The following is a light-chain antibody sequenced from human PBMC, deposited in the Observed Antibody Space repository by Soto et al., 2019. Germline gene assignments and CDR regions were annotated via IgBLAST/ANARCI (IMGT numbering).Light chain of an antibody. CDR3: QQYSYPWT. CDR2: DAY. V-gene: IGKV1-5*01. CDR1: QSISSW. Sequence: DIQMTQSPSTLSASVGDRVTITCRASQSISSWLAWYQQKPGKAPKLLIYDAYSLESGVPSRFSGSGSGTEFTLTISSLQPDDFATYYCQQYSYPWTFGQGTKVEIK. J-gene: IGKJ1*01.